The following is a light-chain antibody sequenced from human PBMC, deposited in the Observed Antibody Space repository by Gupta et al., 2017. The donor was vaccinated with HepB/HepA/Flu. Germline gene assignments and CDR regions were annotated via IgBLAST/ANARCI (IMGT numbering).Light chain of an antibody. CDR3: KVWDSSNDHRV. V-gene: IGLV3-21*04. CDR1: NIGSKI. Sequence: SYVVTQTPSVSVAPGETARITWGGNNIGSKIVHWYQQKSGQAPVMVIHYDSNRPSGTPERFSGSNSGNTATLTISRVEAGDEADYYCKVWDSSNDHRVFGGGTKLTVL. CDR2: YDS. J-gene: IGLJ3*02.